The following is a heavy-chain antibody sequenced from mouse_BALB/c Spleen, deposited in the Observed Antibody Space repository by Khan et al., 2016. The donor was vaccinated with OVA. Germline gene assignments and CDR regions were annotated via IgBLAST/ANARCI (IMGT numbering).Heavy chain of an antibody. Sequence: QLQQSGPELVEPGASVKMSCKASGYTFTNYVIHWVKQKPGQGLEWIGYINPDNAGTRYNEKFKGKATLTSDISSTSAYMELLSLTSEDSAGYYCAREASSWDFSFPYWGQGTLVTVSA. CDR2: INPDNAGT. J-gene: IGHJ3*01. D-gene: IGHD4-1*01. V-gene: IGHV1S136*01. CDR3: AREASSWDFSFPY. CDR1: GYTFTNYV.